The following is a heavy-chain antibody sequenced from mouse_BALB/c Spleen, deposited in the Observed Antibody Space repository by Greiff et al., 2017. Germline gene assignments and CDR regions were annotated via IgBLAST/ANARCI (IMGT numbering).Heavy chain of an antibody. Sequence: VQLQQSGAELARPGASVKLSCKASGYTFTSYWMQWVKQRPGQGLEWIGAIYPGDGDTRYTQKFKGKATLTADKSSSTAYMQLSSLASEDSAVYYCARSEITRAMDYWGQGTSVTVSS. J-gene: IGHJ4*01. CDR3: ARSEITRAMDY. V-gene: IGHV1-87*01. D-gene: IGHD2-4*01. CDR2: IYPGDGDT. CDR1: GYTFTSYW.